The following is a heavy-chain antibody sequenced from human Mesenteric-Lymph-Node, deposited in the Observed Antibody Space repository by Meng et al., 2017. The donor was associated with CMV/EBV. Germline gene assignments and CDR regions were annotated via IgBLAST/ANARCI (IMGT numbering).Heavy chain of an antibody. J-gene: IGHJ4*02. Sequence: GSLRLSCAVYGGSFSGYYRSWIRQPPGKGLEWIGEITHGGSTNYSPSLKSRVTISVDTSKSHFSLRLSSVTAADTAVYYCASLYGDYGPVDYWGQGTLVTVSS. CDR2: ITHGGST. CDR1: GGSFSGYY. D-gene: IGHD4-17*01. V-gene: IGHV4-34*01. CDR3: ASLYGDYGPVDY.